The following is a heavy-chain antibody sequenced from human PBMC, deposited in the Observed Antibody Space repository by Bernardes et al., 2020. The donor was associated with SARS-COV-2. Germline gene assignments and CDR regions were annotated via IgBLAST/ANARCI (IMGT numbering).Heavy chain of an antibody. CDR3: ARDKEAFDI. CDR2: ISSSSSYT. J-gene: IGHJ3*02. Sequence: GGSLRLSCAASGFTFSDYYMSWIRQAPGKGLEWISYISSSSSYTNYADSVKGRFTISRDNAKNSLYLQMNSLRAEDTAVYYCARDKEAFDIWGQGTMVTVSS. V-gene: IGHV3-11*05. CDR1: GFTFSDYY.